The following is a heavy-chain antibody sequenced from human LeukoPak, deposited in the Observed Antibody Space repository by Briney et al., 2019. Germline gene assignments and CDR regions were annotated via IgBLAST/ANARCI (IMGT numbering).Heavy chain of an antibody. V-gene: IGHV5-51*01. CDR1: GYSFTSYW. CDR2: IYPGDSDT. J-gene: IGHJ3*02. Sequence: GESLKISCKGSGYSFTSYWIGWVRQMPGKGLEWMGIIYPGDSDTRYSPSFQGQVTISADKSISTAYLQWSSLKASDTAMYYCARESIAAAGNRPFWAFDIWGQGTMVTVSS. D-gene: IGHD6-13*01. CDR3: ARESIAAAGNRPFWAFDI.